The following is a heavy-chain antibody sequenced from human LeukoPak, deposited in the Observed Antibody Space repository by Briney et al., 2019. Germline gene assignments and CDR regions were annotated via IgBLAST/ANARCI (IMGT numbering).Heavy chain of an antibody. J-gene: IGHJ4*02. Sequence: SETLSLTCAVYGGPFISGYYWTFIRQTPEKGLEWIGEIHHSGSTNYNPNYNPSLKSRVTISLDTSKNQVSLKLNSVTAADTALYYCATFRWAVGFEYWGQGTLVTVSS. CDR3: ATFRWAVGFEY. CDR1: GGPFISGYY. V-gene: IGHV4-34*01. CDR2: IHHSGST. D-gene: IGHD6-13*01.